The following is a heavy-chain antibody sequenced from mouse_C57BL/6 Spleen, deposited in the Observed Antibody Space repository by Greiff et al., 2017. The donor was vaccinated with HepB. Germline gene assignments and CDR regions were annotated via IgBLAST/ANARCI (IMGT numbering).Heavy chain of an antibody. D-gene: IGHD1-1*01. CDR1: GYTFTEYT. CDR3: VRHEDNGYGRSPLDGMDY. CDR2: FYPGSGSI. J-gene: IGHJ4*01. V-gene: IGHV1-62-2*01. Sequence: QVQLQQSGAELVKPGASVKLSCKASGYTFTEYTIHWVKQRSGQGLEWIGWFYPGSGSIKYNEKFKDKATVTADKSSSTVYMELSRLTSEDSAVYSGVRHEDNGYGRSPLDGMDYWGQGTSVTVSS.